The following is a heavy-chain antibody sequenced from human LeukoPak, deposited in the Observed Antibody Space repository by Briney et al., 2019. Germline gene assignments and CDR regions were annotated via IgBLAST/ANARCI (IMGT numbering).Heavy chain of an antibody. V-gene: IGHV1-18*01. Sequence: ASVKVSCKASGYTFKNYGISWVRQAPGQGLEWMGWISPYNGNTKYAQKFQGRVTMTRDTSISTAYMELSRLRSDDTAVYYCAVRSYSSGWYVPGYYYGMDVWGQGTTVTVSS. CDR1: GYTFKNYG. CDR3: AVRSYSSGWYVPGYYYGMDV. CDR2: ISPYNGNT. J-gene: IGHJ6*02. D-gene: IGHD6-19*01.